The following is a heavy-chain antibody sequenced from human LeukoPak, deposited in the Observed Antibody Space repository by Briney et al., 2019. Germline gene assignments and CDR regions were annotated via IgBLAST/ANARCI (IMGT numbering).Heavy chain of an antibody. D-gene: IGHD1-1*01. Sequence: SETLSLTCTVSGGSVSSGSYYWIWIRQPPGKGLEWIGYMYHSGTTNYNPSLKSRVTISIDTSKDQFSLKLTSVSAADTAVYYFAGNNGPGLEPWGQGSLVTVSS. V-gene: IGHV4-61*01. CDR2: MYHSGTT. J-gene: IGHJ5*02. CDR3: AGNNGPGLEP. CDR1: GGSVSSGSYY.